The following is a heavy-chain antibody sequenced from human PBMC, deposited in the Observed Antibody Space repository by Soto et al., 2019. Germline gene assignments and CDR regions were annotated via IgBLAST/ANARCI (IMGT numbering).Heavy chain of an antibody. Sequence: SETLSLTCAVYGGSFSGYYWSWIRQPPGKGLEWIGEINHSGSTNYNPSLKSRVTISVDTSKNQFSLKLSSVTAADTAVYYCARVGIVVVPAATNYYYYYGMDVWGQGTTGNGS. CDR3: ARVGIVVVPAATNYYYYYGMDV. J-gene: IGHJ6*02. V-gene: IGHV4-34*01. CDR1: GGSFSGYY. CDR2: INHSGST. D-gene: IGHD2-2*01.